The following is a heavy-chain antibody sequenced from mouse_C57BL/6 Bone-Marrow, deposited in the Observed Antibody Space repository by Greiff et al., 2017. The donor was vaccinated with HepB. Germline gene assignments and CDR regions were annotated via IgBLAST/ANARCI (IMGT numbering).Heavy chain of an antibody. J-gene: IGHJ3*01. Sequence: QVHVKQSGAELVKPGASVKLSCKASGYTFTEYTIHWVKQRSGQGLEWIGWFYPGSGSIKYNEKFKDKATLTADKSSSTVYMESSRLSSDDSAVYFGARHEDGSSPAWCAYWGQGTLVTVSA. CDR3: ARHEDGSSPAWCAY. V-gene: IGHV1-62-2*01. CDR1: GYTFTEYT. D-gene: IGHD1-1*01. CDR2: FYPGSGSI.